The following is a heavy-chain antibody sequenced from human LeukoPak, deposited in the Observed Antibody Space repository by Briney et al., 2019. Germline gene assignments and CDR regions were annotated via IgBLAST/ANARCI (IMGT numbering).Heavy chain of an antibody. D-gene: IGHD3-9*01. Sequence: ASVKVSCKASGGTFSSYAISWVRQAPGQGLEWMGGIIPIFGTANYAQKFQGRVTITADKSTSTAYMELSSLRSEDTAVYYCARHAEVAIRYFDWLLYWGQGTLVTVSS. V-gene: IGHV1-69*06. J-gene: IGHJ4*02. CDR3: ARHAEVAIRYFDWLLY. CDR1: GGTFSSYA. CDR2: IIPIFGTA.